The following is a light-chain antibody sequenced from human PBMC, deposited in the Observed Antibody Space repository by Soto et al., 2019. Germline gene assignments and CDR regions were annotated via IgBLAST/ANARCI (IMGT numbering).Light chain of an antibody. CDR2: GDY. Sequence: QSVLTQPPSVSGAPGQRVTISRAGSSSNIGAGFDVHWYQQLPGTAPKLLIYGDYNRPSGVPDRFSGSKSGNTASLTISGLQAEDEADYYCCSYVGSYSYVFGTGTKVTVL. CDR1: SSNIGAGFD. V-gene: IGLV1-40*01. CDR3: CSYVGSYSYV. J-gene: IGLJ1*01.